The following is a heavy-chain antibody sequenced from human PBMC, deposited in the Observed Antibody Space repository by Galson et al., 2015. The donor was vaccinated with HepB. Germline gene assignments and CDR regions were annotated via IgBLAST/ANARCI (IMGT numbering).Heavy chain of an antibody. J-gene: IGHJ4*02. D-gene: IGHD6-19*01. Sequence: SVKVSCKASGYTFPSYGISWVRQAPGQGLEWMGWISAYNGNTNYVQKFQGRVTMTTDTSTGAAYMELRSLTSDDTAVYYCARDKGAVAGHIGYWGQGTLVTVSS. V-gene: IGHV1-18*04. CDR2: ISAYNGNT. CDR1: GYTFPSYG. CDR3: ARDKGAVAGHIGY.